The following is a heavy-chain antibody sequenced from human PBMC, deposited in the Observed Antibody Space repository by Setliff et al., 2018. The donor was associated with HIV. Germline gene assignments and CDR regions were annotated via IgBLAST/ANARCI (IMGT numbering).Heavy chain of an antibody. J-gene: IGHJ4*02. Sequence: ETLSLTCTVSGGSISSSSYYWGWIRQPPGKGLEWIGSIYYSGSTYYNPSLKSRVTITVDTSKNQFSLKLSSVTAADTAVYYCASPASGGSSGQYHYWGQGTLVTVSS. CDR2: IYYSGST. V-gene: IGHV4-39*01. CDR1: GGSISSSSYY. CDR3: ASPASGGSSGQYHY. D-gene: IGHD6-19*01.